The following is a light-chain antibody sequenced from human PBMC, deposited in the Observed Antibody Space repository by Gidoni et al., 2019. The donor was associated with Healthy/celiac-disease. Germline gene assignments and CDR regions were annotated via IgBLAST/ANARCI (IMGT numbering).Light chain of an antibody. CDR3: QQGYSTPRT. J-gene: IGKJ1*01. CDR2: AAS. V-gene: IGKV1-39*01. Sequence: DIQMTQSPSSLSASAGDRVTITCRASQSISSYLNWYQQKPGQAPQLLIYAASSWQSGVPSRFSGSGSGTDFTLTISSLQPEDFAAYYCQQGYSTPRTFXXXTKVEIK. CDR1: QSISSY.